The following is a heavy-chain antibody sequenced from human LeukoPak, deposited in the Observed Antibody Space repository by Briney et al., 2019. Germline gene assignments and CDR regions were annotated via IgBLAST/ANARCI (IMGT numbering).Heavy chain of an antibody. Sequence: SETLSLTCTVSGSSISPYYWSWIRQPPGKGLESIGYIYYNGNTNYNPSLRSRVTISVDTSKNQFSLRLSSVTAADTAVYYCGRGGWYKDYWGQGTLVTVSS. CDR3: GRGGWYKDY. V-gene: IGHV4-59*01. CDR2: IYYNGNT. D-gene: IGHD6-19*01. CDR1: GSSISPYY. J-gene: IGHJ4*02.